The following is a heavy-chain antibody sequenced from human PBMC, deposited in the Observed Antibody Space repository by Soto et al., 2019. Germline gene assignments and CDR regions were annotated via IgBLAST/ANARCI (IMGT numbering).Heavy chain of an antibody. J-gene: IGHJ5*02. V-gene: IGHV1-3*01. CDR3: AHSSGWLRWFDP. Sequence: EASVKVSCKASGYTFTSYAMHWVRQAPGQRLEWMGWINAGNGNTKYSQKFQGRVTITRDTSAGTAYMELSSLRSEDTAVYYCAHSSGWLRWFDPWGQGILVTVSS. CDR1: GYTFTSYA. CDR2: INAGNGNT. D-gene: IGHD6-19*01.